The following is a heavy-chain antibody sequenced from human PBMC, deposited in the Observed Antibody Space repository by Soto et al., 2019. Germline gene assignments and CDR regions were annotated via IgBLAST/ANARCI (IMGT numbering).Heavy chain of an antibody. V-gene: IGHV5-51*01. J-gene: IGHJ6*02. D-gene: IGHD1-26*01. Sequence: GESLKISCKGSGYSFTSYWIGWVRQMPGKGLEWMGIIYPGDSDTRYSPSFQGQVTISADKSISTAYLQWSSLKASDTAMYYCARLPIVGATTDGMDVWGQWTTVTVSS. CDR1: GYSFTSYW. CDR3: ARLPIVGATTDGMDV. CDR2: IYPGDSDT.